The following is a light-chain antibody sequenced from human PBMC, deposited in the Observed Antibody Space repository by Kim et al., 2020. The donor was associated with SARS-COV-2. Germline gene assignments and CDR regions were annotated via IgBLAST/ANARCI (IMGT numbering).Light chain of an antibody. Sequence: GQTGRNTSKGDSLGSYYAGWYQQKPGQAPEIVIYGKTNRPSGIPDRFSGSSSGNTASLTITGAQAEDEADYYCNARDSSGNHLVFGGGTQLTVL. CDR1: SLGSYY. V-gene: IGLV3-19*01. J-gene: IGLJ2*01. CDR3: NARDSSGNHLV. CDR2: GKT.